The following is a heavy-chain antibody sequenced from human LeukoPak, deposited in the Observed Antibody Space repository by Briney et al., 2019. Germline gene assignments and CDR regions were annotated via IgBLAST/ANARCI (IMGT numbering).Heavy chain of an antibody. Sequence: GGSLRLSCAASGFTFSSYWMSWVRRAPGRGLEWVANIKQDGTEEYYVDSVRGRFSISKDNAKNSLYLQMNSLRAEDTAVYYCARDPCHGALDYWGQGALVTVSS. CDR2: IKQDGTEE. J-gene: IGHJ4*02. CDR3: ARDPCHGALDY. CDR1: GFTFSSYW. D-gene: IGHD2-2*01. V-gene: IGHV3-7*03.